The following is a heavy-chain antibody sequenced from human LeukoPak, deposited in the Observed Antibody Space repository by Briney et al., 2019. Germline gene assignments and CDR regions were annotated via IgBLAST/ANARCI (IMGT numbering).Heavy chain of an antibody. CDR2: IWYDGSNK. Sequence: GGSLRLSCAASRFTFSSYGMHWVRQARGKGLEWVAVIWYDGSNKYYADSVKGRFTISRDNSKNTLYLQMNSLRAEDTAVYYCARGIAVAGTNWFDPWGQGTLVTVSS. D-gene: IGHD6-19*01. CDR1: RFTFSSYG. CDR3: ARGIAVAGTNWFDP. J-gene: IGHJ5*02. V-gene: IGHV3-33*01.